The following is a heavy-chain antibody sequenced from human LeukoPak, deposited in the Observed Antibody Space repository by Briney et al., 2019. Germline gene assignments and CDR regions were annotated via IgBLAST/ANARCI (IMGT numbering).Heavy chain of an antibody. Sequence: GGSLRLSCAASGFTFSTYWMHWVRQAPGKGLVWVSRINSDGSSTSHADSVKGRFTTSRDNAKNTLYLQMNTLRIEDTAVYYRARGCGFVDYWGQGTPVTVSS. J-gene: IGHJ4*02. V-gene: IGHV3-74*01. CDR2: INSDGSST. D-gene: IGHD5-12*01. CDR1: GFTFSTYW. CDR3: ARGCGFVDY.